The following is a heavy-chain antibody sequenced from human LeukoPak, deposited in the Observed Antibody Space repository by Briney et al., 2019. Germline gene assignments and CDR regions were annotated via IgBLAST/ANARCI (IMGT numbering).Heavy chain of an antibody. CDR1: GFSVSTSY. D-gene: IGHD2/OR15-2a*01. CDR2: LYDSGDT. Sequence: PGGSLRLSCAASGFSVSTSYMSWVRQAPGKGLEYVSVLYDSGDTYYAESVKGRFTISRDNSKNTVYLQMNSLRAEDTAVYYCASNSKRYYYYGMDVWGQGTTVTVSS. CDR3: ASNSKRYYYYGMDV. J-gene: IGHJ6*02. V-gene: IGHV3-53*01.